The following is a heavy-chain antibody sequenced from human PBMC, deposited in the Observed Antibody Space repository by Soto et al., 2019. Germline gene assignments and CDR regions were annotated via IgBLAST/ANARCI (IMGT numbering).Heavy chain of an antibody. CDR3: ARWGPDLATIGGLDY. V-gene: IGHV1-46*01. CDR1: GYTFTNYY. D-gene: IGHD3-16*01. Sequence: QVQLVQSGAEVKRPGASVKVSCKASGYTFTNYYMHWVRQAPGQGLEWMGVIHYSGATPTYAQKFQGRATMARDTSTRTVYAELSRLTSEDTAVYYCARWGPDLATIGGLDYWGQGTRVTVSS. CDR2: IHYSGATP. J-gene: IGHJ4*02.